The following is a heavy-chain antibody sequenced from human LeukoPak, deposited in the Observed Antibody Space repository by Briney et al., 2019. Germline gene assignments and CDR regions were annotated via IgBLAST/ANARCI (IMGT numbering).Heavy chain of an antibody. V-gene: IGHV4-59*08. Sequence: SETLSLTCSVSGDSVTSSYWSWIWQPPGKGLEWIGYVSSDGTTNYTPSLRSRLSMSVDTVKNDISLILTSVTAADTAIYYCARLDCIVEGCYIHWGRGALVTVSS. D-gene: IGHD2-15*01. CDR1: GDSVTSSY. CDR3: ARLDCIVEGCYIH. CDR2: VSSDGTT. J-gene: IGHJ4*02.